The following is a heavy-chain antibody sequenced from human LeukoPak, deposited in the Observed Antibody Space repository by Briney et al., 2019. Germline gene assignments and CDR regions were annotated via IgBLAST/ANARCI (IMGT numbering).Heavy chain of an antibody. CDR3: AKDRAASPARGFYYFDY. V-gene: IGHV3-23*01. Sequence: GGSLRLPCAASGFTFSSYAMSWVRQAPGKGLEWVSAISGSGGSTYYADSVKGRFTISRDNSKNTLYLQMNSLRAEDTAVYYCAKDRAASPARGFYYFDYWGQGTLVTVSS. CDR2: ISGSGGST. CDR1: GFTFSSYA. D-gene: IGHD2/OR15-2a*01. J-gene: IGHJ4*02.